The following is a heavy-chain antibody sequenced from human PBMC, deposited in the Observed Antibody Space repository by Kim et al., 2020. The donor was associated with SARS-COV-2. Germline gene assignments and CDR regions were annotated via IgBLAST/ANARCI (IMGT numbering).Heavy chain of an antibody. CDR2: IYSGGST. CDR3: ARSKDFWSGFSYYYYGMDV. CDR1: GFTVSSNY. V-gene: IGHV3-53*01. Sequence: GGSLRLSCAASGFTVSSNYMSWVRQAPGKGLEWVSVIYSGGSTYYADSVKGRFTISRDNSKNTLYLQMNSLRAEDTAVYYCARSKDFWSGFSYYYYGMDVWGQGTTVTVSS. J-gene: IGHJ6*02. D-gene: IGHD3-3*01.